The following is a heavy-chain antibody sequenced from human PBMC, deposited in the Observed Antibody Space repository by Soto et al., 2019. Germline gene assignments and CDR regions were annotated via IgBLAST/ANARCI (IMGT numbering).Heavy chain of an antibody. J-gene: IGHJ4*02. V-gene: IGHV4-31*03. CDR3: ARARGYGGDYNFDY. CDR2: IHHSGNT. Sequence: QVQLQESGPGLVKPSQTLSLTCTVSGDSITSGTHYWSWIRQHPDKGLEWLGYIHHSGNTYYNPSLLSRLTISVDTSKKQFSLKLSSVTAADTAMYYCARARGYGGDYNFDYWGQGTPVTVSS. CDR1: GDSITSGTHY. D-gene: IGHD2-21*01.